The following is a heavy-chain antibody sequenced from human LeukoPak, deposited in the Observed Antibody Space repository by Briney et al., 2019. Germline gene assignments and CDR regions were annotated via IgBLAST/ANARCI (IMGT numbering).Heavy chain of an antibody. CDR3: AREYSYGERYYYGLDV. CDR1: GFTFSSYW. D-gene: IGHD5-18*01. V-gene: IGHV3-21*01. J-gene: IGHJ6*02. CDR2: ISTSSSSI. Sequence: GGSLRLSCAASGFTFSSYWMHWVRQAPGKGLVWVSSISTSSSSIYYADSVKGRFTISRDNAKNSLYLQMNSLRAEDTAVYFCAREYSYGERYYYGLDVWGQGTTVTVSS.